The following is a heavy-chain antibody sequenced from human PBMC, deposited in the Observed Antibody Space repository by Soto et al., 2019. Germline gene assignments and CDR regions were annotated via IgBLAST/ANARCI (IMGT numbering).Heavy chain of an antibody. D-gene: IGHD1-7*01. CDR1: EFTFNTYA. CDR2: IAYDGNDK. Sequence: QAQLVESGGGVVQPGRSLRLSCAASEFTFNTYAMHWVRQAPGKGLEWVAVIAYDGNDKYYADSVKGRFTISRDNSKNALYLQMNTLRPEDTAMYYCARDVGNYFHYYYGMDVWGQGTTVTVSS. CDR3: ARDVGNYFHYYYGMDV. V-gene: IGHV3-30*03. J-gene: IGHJ6*02.